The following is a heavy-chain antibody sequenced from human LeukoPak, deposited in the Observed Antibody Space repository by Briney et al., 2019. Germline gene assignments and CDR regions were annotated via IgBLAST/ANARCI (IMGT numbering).Heavy chain of an antibody. D-gene: IGHD2-21*02. Sequence: PSETLSLTCTVSGGSISNYYWSWIRQPSGKGLVWMGRISASGNTNYNPSLKSRVTMSVDTSMKLFALKLSSVTAAVTAVYYCARQGVATAIDYWGQGTLVTVSS. CDR3: ARQGVATAIDY. J-gene: IGHJ4*02. CDR2: ISASGNT. CDR1: GGSISNYY. V-gene: IGHV4-4*07.